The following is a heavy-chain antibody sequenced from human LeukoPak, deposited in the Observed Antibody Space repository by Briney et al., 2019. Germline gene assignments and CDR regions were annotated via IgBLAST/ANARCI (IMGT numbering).Heavy chain of an antibody. CDR1: GFTVSNNY. CDR3: ARVLFGYYGSGSYYGYYFDY. Sequence: GGSLRLSCAASGFTVSNNYMSWVRQAPGKKLEWVSDIYSDGTTFYADSVKGRFTISRDNAKNSLYLQMNSLRAEDTAVYYCARVLFGYYGSGSYYGYYFDYWGQGTLVTVSS. CDR2: IYSDGTT. D-gene: IGHD3-10*01. V-gene: IGHV3-53*01. J-gene: IGHJ4*02.